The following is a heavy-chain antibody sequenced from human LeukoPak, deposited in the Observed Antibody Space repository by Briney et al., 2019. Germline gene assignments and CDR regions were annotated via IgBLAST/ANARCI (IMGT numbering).Heavy chain of an antibody. V-gene: IGHV1-2*06. Sequence: ASVKVSCKASGYTFTGYYMHWVRQAPGQGLEWMGRINPNSGGTNYAQKFQGRVTMTRDTSISTAYMELSRLRTDDTAVYYCARGGDSGGYHPPDYWGQGTLVTVSS. D-gene: IGHD3-22*01. CDR1: GYTFTGYY. CDR2: INPNSGGT. CDR3: ARGGDSGGYHPPDY. J-gene: IGHJ4*02.